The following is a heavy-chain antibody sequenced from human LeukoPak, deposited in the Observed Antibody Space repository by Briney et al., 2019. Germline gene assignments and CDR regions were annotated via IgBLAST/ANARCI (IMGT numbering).Heavy chain of an antibody. Sequence: GGSLRLSCAASGFTVSSNYMSWVRQAPGKGLEWVSVIYSGGSTYYADSVKGRFTISRDNSKNTLYLQMNSLRAEDTAVYYCAKEGPYSSGWYDYWGQGTLVTVSS. CDR2: IYSGGST. D-gene: IGHD6-19*01. V-gene: IGHV3-53*01. CDR3: AKEGPYSSGWYDY. CDR1: GFTVSSNY. J-gene: IGHJ4*02.